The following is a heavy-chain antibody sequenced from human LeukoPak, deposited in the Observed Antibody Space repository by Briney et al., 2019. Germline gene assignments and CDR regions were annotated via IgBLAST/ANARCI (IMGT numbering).Heavy chain of an antibody. Sequence: SETLSLTCTVSGGSISSYYWSWIRQPPGKGLEWIGYIYYSGSTDYNPSLKSRVTISVDTSKNQFSLRLSSVTAADTAVYYCARTPPVYGMDVWGRGTTVTVSS. CDR1: GGSISSYY. CDR2: IYYSGST. CDR3: ARTPPVYGMDV. J-gene: IGHJ6*02. V-gene: IGHV4-59*01.